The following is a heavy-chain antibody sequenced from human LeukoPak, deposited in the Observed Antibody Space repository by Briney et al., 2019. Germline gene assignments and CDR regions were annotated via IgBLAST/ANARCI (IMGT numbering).Heavy chain of an antibody. V-gene: IGHV4-39*01. CDR2: IYYSWST. J-gene: IGHJ4*02. D-gene: IGHD1-26*01. CDR3: ARQVGAGGYYFDY. Sequence: SETLSPTRPVAGGSISSSRYYWGWIRQPPGRGLEWIGRIYYSWSTYYNPSLKSRVTISVDTSKNKFSLKLSSVTAADTAVYYCARQVGAGGYYFDYWGQGTLVTVSS. CDR1: GGSISSSRYY.